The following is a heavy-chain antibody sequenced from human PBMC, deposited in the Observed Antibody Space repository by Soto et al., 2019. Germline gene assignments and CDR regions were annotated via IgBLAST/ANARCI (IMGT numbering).Heavy chain of an antibody. CDR2: ISSSSSYI. CDR1: GITFSTYW. J-gene: IGHJ3*02. V-gene: IGHV3-21*01. Sequence: PGGSLRLSCAASGITFSTYWMSWFRQAPGKGLEWVSSISSSSSYIYYADSVKGRFTISRDNAKNSLYLQMNSLRAEDTAVYYCARDQSAVAGAFDIWGQGTMVTVSS. D-gene: IGHD6-19*01. CDR3: ARDQSAVAGAFDI.